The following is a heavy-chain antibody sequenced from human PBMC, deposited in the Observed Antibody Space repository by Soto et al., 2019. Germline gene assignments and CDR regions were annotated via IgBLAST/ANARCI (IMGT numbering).Heavy chain of an antibody. CDR2: ISGSGGST. Sequence: EVQLLESGGGLVQPGGSLRLSCAASGFTFSSYAMSWVRQAPGKGLEWVSAISGSGGSTYYADSVKGRFTISRDNSKNTLYLQMNSLRAEDTAVYYCAKGRHPIVVPAAMYYYYYGMDVWGQGTTVTVSS. CDR3: AKGRHPIVVPAAMYYYYYGMDV. V-gene: IGHV3-23*01. CDR1: GFTFSSYA. D-gene: IGHD2-2*01. J-gene: IGHJ6*02.